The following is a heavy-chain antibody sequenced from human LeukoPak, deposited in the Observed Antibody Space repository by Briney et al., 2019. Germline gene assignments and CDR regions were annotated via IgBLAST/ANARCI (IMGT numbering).Heavy chain of an antibody. J-gene: IGHJ3*02. Sequence: GSLRLSCAASGFTVSSNYMSWVRQAPGKGLEWVSVIYSGGSTYYADSVKGRFTISRDNSKNTLYLQMNSLRAEDTAVYYCARDNRDGYWADAFDIWGQGTMVTVSS. CDR1: GFTVSSNY. V-gene: IGHV3-66*02. D-gene: IGHD5-24*01. CDR3: ARDNRDGYWADAFDI. CDR2: IYSGGST.